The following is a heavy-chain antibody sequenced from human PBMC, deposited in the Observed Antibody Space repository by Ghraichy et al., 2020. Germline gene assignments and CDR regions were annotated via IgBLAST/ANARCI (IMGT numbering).Heavy chain of an antibody. J-gene: IGHJ4*02. V-gene: IGHV4-61*01. CDR2: IYYSGST. Sequence: LSCTVSGGSVSSGSYYWSWIRQPPGKGLEWIGYIYYSGSTNYNPSLKSRVTISVDTSKNQFSLKLSSVTAADTAVYYCARGVRLLGYCSSTSCPTYFDYWGQGTLVTVSS. D-gene: IGHD2-2*01. CDR3: ARGVRLLGYCSSTSCPTYFDY. CDR1: GGSVSSGSYY.